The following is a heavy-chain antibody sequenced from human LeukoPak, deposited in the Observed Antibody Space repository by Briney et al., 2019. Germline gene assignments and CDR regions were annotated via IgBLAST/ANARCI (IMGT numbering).Heavy chain of an antibody. CDR2: ISSSSSYI. CDR3: ARDVRDYGSGSYYTTYAFDI. V-gene: IGHV3-21*01. Sequence: GGSLRLSCAASGFTFSSYSMNWVRQAPGKGLEWVSSISSSSSYIYYADSVKGRFTISRDNAKNSLYLQMNSLRAEDTAVYYCARDVRDYGSGSYYTTYAFDIWGQGTVVTVSS. CDR1: GFTFSSYS. D-gene: IGHD3-10*01. J-gene: IGHJ3*02.